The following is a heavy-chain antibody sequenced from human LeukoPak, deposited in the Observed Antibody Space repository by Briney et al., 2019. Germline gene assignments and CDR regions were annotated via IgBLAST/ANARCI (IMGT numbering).Heavy chain of an antibody. CDR1: GGSISSYY. CDR2: IYCSGST. V-gene: IGHV4-59*08. J-gene: IGHJ6*02. D-gene: IGHD2-21*01. CDR3: ARHLWRDYDYGMDV. Sequence: SETLSLTCTVSGGSISSYYWNWIRQPPGKGLEWIGYIYCSGSTNYNPSLKSRGTISVDTSKNQFSLKLSSVTAADTAVYYCARHLWRDYDYGMDVWGQGTTVTVSS.